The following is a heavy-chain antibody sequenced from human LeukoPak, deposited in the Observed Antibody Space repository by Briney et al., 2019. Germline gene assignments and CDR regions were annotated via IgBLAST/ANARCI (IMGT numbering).Heavy chain of an antibody. CDR1: GFTFSDYY. CDR3: ARRGGYGDSYWYFDL. CDR2: ISSSGSTK. Sequence: PGGSLRLSCAASGFTFSDYYMSWIRQAPGKGLEWVSYISSSGSTKYYADSVKGRFTISRDNAKNSLYLQMSSLRAEDTAVYYCARRGGYGDSYWYFDLWGRGTLVTVSS. V-gene: IGHV3-11*04. J-gene: IGHJ2*01. D-gene: IGHD4-17*01.